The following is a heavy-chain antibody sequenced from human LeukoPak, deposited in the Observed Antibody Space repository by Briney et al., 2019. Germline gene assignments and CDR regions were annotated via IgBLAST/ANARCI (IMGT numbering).Heavy chain of an antibody. J-gene: IGHJ4*02. V-gene: IGHV4-38-2*01. D-gene: IGHD1-7*01. CDR3: ARVNWNFKTLDN. CDR2: IYHSGAT. Sequence: PSETLSLTCAVSDYSISSGYYWGWIRQPPGRGLEWIGGIYHSGATYYNPSLVSRFTISVDMSKNQFCLKVRSVTAADTAVYYCARVNWNFKTLDNWGQETLVTVSS. CDR1: DYSISSGYY.